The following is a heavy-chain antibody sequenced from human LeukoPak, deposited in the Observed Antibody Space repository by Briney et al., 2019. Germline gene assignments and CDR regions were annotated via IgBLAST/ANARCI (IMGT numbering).Heavy chain of an antibody. V-gene: IGHV5-10-1*01. Sequence: GESLKISCKGSGYSFTNYWISWVRQMPEKGLEWMGRIDPSDSYTNYNPSFQGHVTISIDKTTNTAYLQWSSLKASDTAIYYCARAYDLGYSIDYWGQGTRVTVSS. CDR3: ARAYDLGYSIDY. J-gene: IGHJ4*02. CDR2: IDPSDSYT. CDR1: GYSFTNYW. D-gene: IGHD2-15*01.